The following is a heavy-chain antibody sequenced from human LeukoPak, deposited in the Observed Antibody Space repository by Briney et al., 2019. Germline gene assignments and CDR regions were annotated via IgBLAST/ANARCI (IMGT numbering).Heavy chain of an antibody. V-gene: IGHV1-69*06. CDR1: GGTFSTFG. D-gene: IGHD2-21*01. CDR2: IIPIFGTA. CDR3: ARDLGGGATGDAFDI. Sequence: SVKVSCKASGGTFSTFGISWVRQAPGQGLEWMGGIIPIFGTANYAQKFQGRVTITADKSTSTAYMELSSLRSEDTAVYYCARDLGGGATGDAFDIWGQGTMVTVSS. J-gene: IGHJ3*02.